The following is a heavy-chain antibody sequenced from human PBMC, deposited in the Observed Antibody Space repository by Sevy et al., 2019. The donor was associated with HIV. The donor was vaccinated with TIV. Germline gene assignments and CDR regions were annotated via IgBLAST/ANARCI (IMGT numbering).Heavy chain of an antibody. CDR3: ARDSDNYDILTGYYPFDY. D-gene: IGHD3-9*01. V-gene: IGHV1-46*02. CDR2: INPSGGST. J-gene: IGHJ4*02. Sequence: ASVKVSCKASGYTFNSQYMHWVRQAPGQGLEWMGIINPSGGSTSYAHKFQGRVTMTRDTSTSTVYMELSSLRSEDTAVYYCARDSDNYDILTGYYPFDYWGQGTLVTVSS. CDR1: GYTFNSQY.